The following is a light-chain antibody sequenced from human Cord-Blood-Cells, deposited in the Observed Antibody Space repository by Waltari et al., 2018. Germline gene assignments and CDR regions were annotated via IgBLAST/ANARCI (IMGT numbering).Light chain of an antibody. V-gene: IGLV2-23*01. Sequence: QSALTQPASVSGSPGQSITLSCTGTSRDVGGSNLVSWYQQHPGKAPKLMIYEGSKRPSGVSNRFSGYKSGNTASLTISGLQAEDEADYYCCSYAGSSTLVFGGGTKLTVL. CDR2: EGS. CDR1: SRDVGGSNL. J-gene: IGLJ2*01. CDR3: CSYAGSSTLV.